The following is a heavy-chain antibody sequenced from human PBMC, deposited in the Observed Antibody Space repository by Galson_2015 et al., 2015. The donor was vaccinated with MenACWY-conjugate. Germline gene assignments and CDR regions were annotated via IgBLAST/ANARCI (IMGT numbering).Heavy chain of an antibody. CDR3: ARDRPYYDIMTGSPAPSGMDV. Sequence: WSWIRQHPGKGLEWIGYIYYSGSTDYNPSLESRLTISVDTSKNQFSLELSSVTAADTAVYYCARDRPYYDIMTGSPAPSGMDVWGQGTTVTVSS. J-gene: IGHJ6*02. CDR2: IYYSGST. D-gene: IGHD3-9*01. V-gene: IGHV4-31*02.